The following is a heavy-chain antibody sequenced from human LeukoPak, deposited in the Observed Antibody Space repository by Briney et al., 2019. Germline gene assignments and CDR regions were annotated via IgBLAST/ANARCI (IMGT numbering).Heavy chain of an antibody. D-gene: IGHD3-22*01. CDR1: GGSISSSSYY. CDR3: ARQSAYYYDSSGPNSNFDY. J-gene: IGHJ4*02. Sequence: SETLSLTCTVSGGSISSSSYYWGWIRQPPGKGLEWIGSIYYSGSTYYNPSLKSRVTISVDTSKNQFSLELSSVTAADTAVYYCARQSAYYYDSSGPNSNFDYRGQGTLVTVSS. V-gene: IGHV4-39*01. CDR2: IYYSGST.